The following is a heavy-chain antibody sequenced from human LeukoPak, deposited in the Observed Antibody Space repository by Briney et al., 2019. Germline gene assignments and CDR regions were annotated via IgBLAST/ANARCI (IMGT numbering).Heavy chain of an antibody. D-gene: IGHD5-12*01. Sequence: SETLSLTCTVSGGSISSSSYYWGWVRQPPGEGLEWLGCMYYIGRTNHNPSITSRVSTYVNTSKNQISLRLTSVTAADTAVYYCVRQFRRGYSGYDPQFDPWGQGTLVTVSS. CDR3: VRQFRRGYSGYDPQFDP. J-gene: IGHJ5*02. V-gene: IGHV4-39*01. CDR1: GGSISSSSYY. CDR2: MYYIGRT.